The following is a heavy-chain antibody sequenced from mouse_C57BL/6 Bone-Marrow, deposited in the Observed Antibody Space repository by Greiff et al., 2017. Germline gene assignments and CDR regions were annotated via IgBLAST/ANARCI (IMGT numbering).Heavy chain of an antibody. CDR2: IDPEDGET. Sequence: EVKLMESGAELVKPGASVKLSCTASGFNIKDYYMHWVKQRTEQGLEWIGRIDPEDGETKYAPKFQGKDTITADTSSNTAYLQLSSLTSEDTAVYYCAPIPHYYGSSPYAMDYWGQGTSVTVSS. CDR1: GFNIKDYY. J-gene: IGHJ4*01. V-gene: IGHV14-2*01. D-gene: IGHD1-1*01. CDR3: APIPHYYGSSPYAMDY.